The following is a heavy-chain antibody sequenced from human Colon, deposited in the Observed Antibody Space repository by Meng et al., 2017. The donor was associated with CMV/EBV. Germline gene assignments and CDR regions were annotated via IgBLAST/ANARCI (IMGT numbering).Heavy chain of an antibody. D-gene: IGHD3-16*01. CDR3: TRGNTALWDNDH. V-gene: IGHV4-61*01. CDR2: VYYSGST. Sequence: SETLSLTCSVSGASVNSDNIYWSWIRQPPGKGLEFIGYVYYSGSTNYNPFFKGRVTISIDTSKNQFSLKLASVTAADTAIYYCTRGNTALWDNDHWGQGTLVTVSS. CDR1: GASVNSDNIY. J-gene: IGHJ4*02.